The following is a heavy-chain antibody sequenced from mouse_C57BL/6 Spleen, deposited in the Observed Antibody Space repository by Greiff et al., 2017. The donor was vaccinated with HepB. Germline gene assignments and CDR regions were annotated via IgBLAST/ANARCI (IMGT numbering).Heavy chain of an antibody. CDR1: GYSFTDYN. CDR3: ARGATVVAYYAMDY. V-gene: IGHV1-39*01. Sequence: VQLKESGPELVKPGASVKISCKASGYSFTDYNMNWVKQSNGKSLEWIGVINPNYGTTSYNQKFKGKATLTVDQSSSTAYMQLSSLTSEDSAVYYCARGATVVAYYAMDYWGQGTSVTVSS. D-gene: IGHD1-1*01. CDR2: INPNYGTT. J-gene: IGHJ4*01.